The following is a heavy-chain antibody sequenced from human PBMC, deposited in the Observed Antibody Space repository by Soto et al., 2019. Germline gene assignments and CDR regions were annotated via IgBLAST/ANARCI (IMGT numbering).Heavy chain of an antibody. Sequence: EVQLVESGGGLVQPGGSLRLSCAASGFTFSSYWMSWVRQAPGKGLEWVANIKQDGSEKYYVDSVKGRFTIPRDNAKNSLYLQMNSLRAEDTAVYYCARDDCSGGSCYSGFDYWGQGTLVTVSS. D-gene: IGHD2-15*01. V-gene: IGHV3-7*01. CDR1: GFTFSSYW. CDR2: IKQDGSEK. J-gene: IGHJ4*02. CDR3: ARDDCSGGSCYSGFDY.